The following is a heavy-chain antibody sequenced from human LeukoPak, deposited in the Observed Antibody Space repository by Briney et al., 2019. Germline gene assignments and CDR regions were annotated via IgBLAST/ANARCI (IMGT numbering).Heavy chain of an antibody. CDR1: GFTFNNAW. CDR2: IKSKTDGGTT. CDR3: TTEAYSSGSPGGYFDY. D-gene: IGHD6-19*01. Sequence: GGSLRLSCAASGFTFNNAWMSWVRHTPGKGLEWVGPIKSKTDGGTTDYAAPVKGRFTISRDDSENTLSLQMNSLKTEDTAVYYCTTEAYSSGSPGGYFDYWGQGTLVTVSS. V-gene: IGHV3-15*01. J-gene: IGHJ4*02.